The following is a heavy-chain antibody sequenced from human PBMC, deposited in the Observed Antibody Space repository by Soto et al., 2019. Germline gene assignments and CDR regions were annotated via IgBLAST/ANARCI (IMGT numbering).Heavy chain of an antibody. D-gene: IGHD6-13*01. J-gene: IGHJ6*02. CDR1: VCAMNITVYY. CDR2: SNYGGPT. V-gene: IGHV4-39*01. CDR3: ARHGAYSTSVYYYYGMDV. Sequence: TCTVSVCAMNITVYYWGWIRQPPWKGLEWIGSSNYGGPTYYSPSLQSRVTISLDTAKNHFSLNLRSVTAADTAVYYCARHGAYSTSVYYYYGMDVWGQGTTVSVSS.